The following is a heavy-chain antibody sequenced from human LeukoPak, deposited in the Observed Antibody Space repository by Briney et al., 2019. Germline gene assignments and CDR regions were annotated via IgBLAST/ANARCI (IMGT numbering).Heavy chain of an antibody. CDR3: AKDKRHITMVRGVRDWFDP. V-gene: IGHV3-7*03. Sequence: PGGSLRLSCAASGFTFSSYWMSWVRQAPGKGLEWVANIKQDGSEKYYVDSVKGRFTISRDNAKNSLYLQMNSLRAEDTAVYYCAKDKRHITMVRGVRDWFDPWGQGTLVTVSS. D-gene: IGHD3-10*01. CDR1: GFTFSSYW. CDR2: IKQDGSEK. J-gene: IGHJ5*02.